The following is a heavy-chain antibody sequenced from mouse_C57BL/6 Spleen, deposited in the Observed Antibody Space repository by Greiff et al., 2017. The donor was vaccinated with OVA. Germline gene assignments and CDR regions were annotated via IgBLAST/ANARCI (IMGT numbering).Heavy chain of an antibody. CDR1: GFSLTSYG. Sequence: VKLQESGPGLVAPSQSLSITCTVSGFSLTSYGVHWVRQPPGKGLEWLVVIWSDGSTTYNSALKSRLSISKDNSKIQVFLKMNSLQTDDTAMYYCARHYYGSSYWYFDVWGTGTTVTVSS. CDR2: IWSDGST. D-gene: IGHD1-1*01. V-gene: IGHV2-6-1*01. J-gene: IGHJ1*03. CDR3: ARHYYGSSYWYFDV.